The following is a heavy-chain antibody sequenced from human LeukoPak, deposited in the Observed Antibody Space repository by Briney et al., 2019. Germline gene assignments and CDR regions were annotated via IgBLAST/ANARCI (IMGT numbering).Heavy chain of an antibody. CDR2: MNPNSGNT. D-gene: IGHD3-9*01. Sequence: ASVKVSCKASGYTFTSYDINWVRQATGQGLEWMGWMNPNSGNTGYAQKFQGRVTMTRSTSISTAYMELSSLRSEDTAVYYCASRGQDYDILTGYYESRDYWGQGTLVTVSS. V-gene: IGHV1-8*01. CDR1: GYTFTSYD. CDR3: ASRGQDYDILTGYYESRDY. J-gene: IGHJ4*02.